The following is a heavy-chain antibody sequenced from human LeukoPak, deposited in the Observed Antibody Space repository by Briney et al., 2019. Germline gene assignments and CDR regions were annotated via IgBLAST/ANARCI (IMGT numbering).Heavy chain of an antibody. CDR2: INPNSGGT. Sequence: ASVKVSCKASGYTFTGYYMHWVRQAPGQGLEWMGWINPNSGGTNYPQKFQGRVTMTRDTSISTAYMELSSLRSDDTAAYYCAREPKDYDILTQHQYYYSGMDVWGQGTTVTVSS. CDR1: GYTFTGYY. V-gene: IGHV1-2*02. J-gene: IGHJ6*02. CDR3: AREPKDYDILTQHQYYYSGMDV. D-gene: IGHD3-9*01.